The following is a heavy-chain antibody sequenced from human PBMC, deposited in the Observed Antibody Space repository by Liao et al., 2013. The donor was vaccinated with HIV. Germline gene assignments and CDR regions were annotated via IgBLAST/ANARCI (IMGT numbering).Heavy chain of an antibody. Sequence: QVQLQESGPGLVKPSETLSLTCTVSGGSISSYYWSWIRQPAGKGLEWIGHIYSSGSTNYNPSLKSRVTMSVDTSKNQFSLKLRSVTAADTAVFYCARGVPSWYSSDSTVHYYFDYWGQGVLVTVSS. J-gene: IGHJ4*02. CDR3: ARGVPSWYSSDSTVHYYFDY. CDR1: GGSISSYY. CDR2: IYSSGST. D-gene: IGHD6-13*01. V-gene: IGHV4-4*07.